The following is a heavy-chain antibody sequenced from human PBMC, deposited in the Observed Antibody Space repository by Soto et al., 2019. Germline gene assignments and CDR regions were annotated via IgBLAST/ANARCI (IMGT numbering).Heavy chain of an antibody. V-gene: IGHV1-45*02. D-gene: IGHD3-22*01. CDR1: GYTFTYRY. CDR2: ITPFNGNT. J-gene: IGHJ3*02. Sequence: ASVKVSCKASGYTFTYRYLHWVRQAPGQALEWMGWITPFNGNTNYAQKFQDRVTITRDRSMSTAYMELSSLRSEDTAMYYCASIHDSSGSNAFDIWGQGTMVTVSS. CDR3: ASIHDSSGSNAFDI.